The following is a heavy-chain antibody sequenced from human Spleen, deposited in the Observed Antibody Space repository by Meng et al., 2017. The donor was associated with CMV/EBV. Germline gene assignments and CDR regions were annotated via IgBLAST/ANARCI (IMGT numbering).Heavy chain of an antibody. D-gene: IGHD3-22*01. J-gene: IGHJ3*02. CDR2: IIPIFGTA. Sequence: SVKVSCKASGGTFSSYAISWVRQAPGQGLEWMGGIIPIFGTANYAQKFQGRVTITTDESTSTAYMELSSLRSEDTAVYYCAAQDLDYYDSSGYPDAFDIWGQGTMVTVSS. V-gene: IGHV1-69*05. CDR3: AAQDLDYYDSSGYPDAFDI. CDR1: GGTFSSYA.